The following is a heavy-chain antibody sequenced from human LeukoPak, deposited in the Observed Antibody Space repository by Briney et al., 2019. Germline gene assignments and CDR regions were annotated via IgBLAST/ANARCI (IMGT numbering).Heavy chain of an antibody. J-gene: IGHJ3*02. Sequence: SETLSLTCAVYGGSFSGYYWGWIRQPPGKGLEWIGSIYYSGSTYYNPSLKSRVTISVDTSKNQFSLKLSSVTAADTAVYYCAFSSSWADAFDIWGQGTMVTVSS. V-gene: IGHV4-39*01. CDR1: GGSFSGYY. CDR3: AFSSSWADAFDI. CDR2: IYYSGST. D-gene: IGHD6-13*01.